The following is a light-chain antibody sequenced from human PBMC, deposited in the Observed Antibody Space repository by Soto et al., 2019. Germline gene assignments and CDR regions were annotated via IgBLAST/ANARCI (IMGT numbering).Light chain of an antibody. CDR3: QQYGSSSIT. V-gene: IGKV3-20*01. CDR1: QSVSSSY. Sequence: EIVFTQSPGTMSLSPWERATLSCRAVQSVSSSYLAWYQDKPGQAPRLLIYGASSRATGIPDRFSGSGSGTDFTLTISRLEPEDFAVYYCQQYGSSSITFGQGTGLEI. CDR2: GAS. J-gene: IGKJ5*01.